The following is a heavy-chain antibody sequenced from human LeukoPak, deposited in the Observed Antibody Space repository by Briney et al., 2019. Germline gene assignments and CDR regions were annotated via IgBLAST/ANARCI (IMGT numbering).Heavy chain of an antibody. CDR2: INWNGGST. Sequence: GGSLRLSCAASGFTFDDYGMSWVRHAPGKGLEWVSGINWNGGSTGYADSVKGRFTISRDNAKNSLYLQMNSLRAEDTAVCYCAELGITMIGGVWGKGTTVTISS. V-gene: IGHV3-20*04. CDR1: GFTFDDYG. D-gene: IGHD3-10*02. CDR3: AELGITMIGGV. J-gene: IGHJ6*04.